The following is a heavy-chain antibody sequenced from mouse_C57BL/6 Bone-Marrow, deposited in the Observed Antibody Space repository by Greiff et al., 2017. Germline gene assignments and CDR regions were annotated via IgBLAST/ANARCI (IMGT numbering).Heavy chain of an antibody. V-gene: IGHV3-6*01. CDR1: GYSITSGYY. CDR2: ISYDGSN. J-gene: IGHJ1*03. CDR3: ARDGDYNWYFDV. Sequence: EVKLQESGPGLVKPSQSLSLTCSVTGYSITSGYYWNWIRQFPGNKLEWMGYISYDGSNNYNPSLKNRISITRDTSKNQFFLKLNSVTTEDTATYDCARDGDYNWYFDVWGTGTSVTVSS. D-gene: IGHD2-4*01.